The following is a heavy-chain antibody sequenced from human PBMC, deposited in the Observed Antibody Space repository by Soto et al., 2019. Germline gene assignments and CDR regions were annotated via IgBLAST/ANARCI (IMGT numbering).Heavy chain of an antibody. CDR3: ARDWRGAAGFDP. Sequence: QVQLVQSGAEVKKPGASVKVSCKASGYTFNTYGFTWVRQAPGQGREWMGWIGAHNGDTNYVQKFQGRVTMTTETSTTTSYMELRNLTSDDTAVYFCARDWRGAAGFDPWGQGNLVTVSS. V-gene: IGHV1-18*01. J-gene: IGHJ5*02. CDR1: GYTFNTYG. CDR2: IGAHNGDT. D-gene: IGHD6-25*01.